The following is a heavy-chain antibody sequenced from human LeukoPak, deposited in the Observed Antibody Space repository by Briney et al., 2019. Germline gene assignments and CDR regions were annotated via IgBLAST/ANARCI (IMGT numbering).Heavy chain of an antibody. CDR2: ISGSGGST. CDR3: ARDGSGWLIDY. J-gene: IGHJ4*02. V-gene: IGHV3-23*01. CDR1: GFTFSSYA. Sequence: GGSLRLSCAASGFTFSSYAMSWVRQAPGKGLEWVSAISGSGGSTYYPDSVKGRFTISRDNAKNSLYLQMNSLRAEDTAVYFCARDGSGWLIDYWAQGTLVTVSS. D-gene: IGHD6-19*01.